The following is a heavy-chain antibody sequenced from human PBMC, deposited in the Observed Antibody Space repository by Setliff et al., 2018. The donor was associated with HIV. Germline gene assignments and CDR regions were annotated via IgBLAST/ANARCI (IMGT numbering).Heavy chain of an antibody. CDR2: ISSNGGST. CDR3: VKGPFLEWFNWFDP. CDR1: GFTFSSYA. D-gene: IGHD3-3*02. V-gene: IGHV3-64D*09. Sequence: GGSLRLSCSASGFTFSSYAMHWVRQAPGKGLEYVSAISSNGGSTYYADSVKGRFTISRDNAKNTLYLQMSRLRSEDTAVYYCVKGPFLEWFNWFDPWGQGTLVTVSS. J-gene: IGHJ5*02.